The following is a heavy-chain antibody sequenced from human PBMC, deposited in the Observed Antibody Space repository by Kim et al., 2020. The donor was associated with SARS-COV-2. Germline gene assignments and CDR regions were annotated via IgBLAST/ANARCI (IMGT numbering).Heavy chain of an antibody. CDR1: GFTFNNYD. CDR3: VRGLGDGADPKPYNYYGMDV. V-gene: IGHV3-48*03. CDR2: ITSSGNTI. Sequence: GGSLRLSCAASGFTFNNYDMNWVRQAPGKGLEWVSFITSSGNTIYYADSVKGRFTISRDNSKNSLSLHMNSLRAEDTAVYYCVRGLGDGADPKPYNYYGMDVWGQGTTVTVSS. J-gene: IGHJ6*02. D-gene: IGHD2-21*02.